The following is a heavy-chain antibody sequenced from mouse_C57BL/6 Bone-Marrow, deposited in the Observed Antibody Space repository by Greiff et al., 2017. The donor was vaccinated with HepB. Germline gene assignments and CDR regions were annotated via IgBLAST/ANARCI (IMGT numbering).Heavy chain of an antibody. CDR2: IYPGDGDT. V-gene: IGHV1-82*01. CDR1: GYAFSSSW. Sequence: QSGPELVKPGASVKISCKASGYAFSSSWMNWVKQRPGKGLEWIGRIYPGDGDTNYNGKFKGKATLTADKSSSTAYMQLSSLTSEDSAVYFCARGAYYGSSPNVWGTGTTVTVSS. J-gene: IGHJ1*03. D-gene: IGHD1-1*01. CDR3: ARGAYYGSSPNV.